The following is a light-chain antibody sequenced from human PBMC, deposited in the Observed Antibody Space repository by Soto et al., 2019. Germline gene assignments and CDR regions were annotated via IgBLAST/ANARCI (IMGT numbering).Light chain of an antibody. V-gene: IGKV3-20*01. J-gene: IGKJ1*01. CDR1: QSVSSSY. Sequence: EIVLTQSPGTLSLSPGERATLSCRASQSVSSSYLAWYQQKPGQAPRLLIYGASSRATGIPDRFSGSGSGTDFTLTISSLQAEDVAVYYCQQYYSTPPTFGQGTKVDIK. CDR3: QQYYSTPPT. CDR2: GAS.